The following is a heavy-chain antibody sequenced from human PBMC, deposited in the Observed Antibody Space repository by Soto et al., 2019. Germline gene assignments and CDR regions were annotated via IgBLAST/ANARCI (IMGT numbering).Heavy chain of an antibody. CDR2: ISGRGGNT. V-gene: IGHV3-23*01. J-gene: IGHJ4*02. CDR1: GFTFSSYA. D-gene: IGHD3-16*02. Sequence: EVQLLESGGGLVQPGGSLRLSCAASGFTFSSYAMSWVRQAPGKGLEWVSAISGRGGNTYYADSVKGRFTISRDNSKNTLYLQMNSPRAEDTAVYYCAYEGGSYRGGSFDYWGQGTLVTVSS. CDR3: AYEGGSYRGGSFDY.